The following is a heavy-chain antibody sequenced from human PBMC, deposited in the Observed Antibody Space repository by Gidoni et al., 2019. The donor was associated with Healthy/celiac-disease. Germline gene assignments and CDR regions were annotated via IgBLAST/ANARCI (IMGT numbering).Heavy chain of an antibody. D-gene: IGHD2-21*01. CDR1: GFTFSSYA. CDR2: ISGIGGST. Sequence: EVQLLESGGGLVQPGGSLRLSCAASGFTFSSYAMSWVRQAPGKGLEWVSVISGIGGSTYYADSVKGRFTISRDNSKNTLYLQMNSLRADDTAVYHCAKDLGGDQGFWGQGTLVTVSS. J-gene: IGHJ4*02. V-gene: IGHV3-23*01. CDR3: AKDLGGDQGF.